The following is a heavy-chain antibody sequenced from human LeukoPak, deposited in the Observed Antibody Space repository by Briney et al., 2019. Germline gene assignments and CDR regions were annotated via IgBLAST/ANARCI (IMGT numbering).Heavy chain of an antibody. CDR3: ARQTGSSSWFDY. CDR1: GFTFSSYG. CDR2: ISGSGGST. D-gene: IGHD6-13*01. V-gene: IGHV3-23*01. J-gene: IGHJ4*02. Sequence: PGGSLRLSCAASGFTFSSYGMSWVRQAPGKGLEWVSAISGSGGSTYYADSVKGRFTISRDNAKNSLFLQMSSLRDEGTAIYYCARQTGSSSWFDYWGQGTLVTVSS.